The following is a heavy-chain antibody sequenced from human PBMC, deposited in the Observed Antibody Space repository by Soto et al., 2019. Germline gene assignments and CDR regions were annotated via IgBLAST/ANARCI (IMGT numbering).Heavy chain of an antibody. J-gene: IGHJ5*02. D-gene: IGHD3-10*01. V-gene: IGHV4-39*01. CDR2: IYYSGST. CDR3: ARQPLGALWFGELSWFDP. Sequence: QLQLQESGPGLVKPSETLSLTCTVSGGSISSSSYYWGWIRQPPGKGLEWIGSIYYSGSTYYNPSLKSRVTISVDTSKNQFSLKLSSVTAADTAVYYCARQPLGALWFGELSWFDPWGQGTLVTVSS. CDR1: GGSISSSSYY.